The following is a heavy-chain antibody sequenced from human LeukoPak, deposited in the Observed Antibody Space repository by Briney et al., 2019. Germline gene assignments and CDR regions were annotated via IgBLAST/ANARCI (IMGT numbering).Heavy chain of an antibody. CDR3: ARAGGRSWFDP. V-gene: IGHV1-2*02. CDR2: INPNSGGT. J-gene: IGHJ5*02. Sequence: ASVKVSCKASGYTFTGYYMHWVRQAPGQGLEWMGWINPNSGGTNYAQKFQGRVTMTTDTSMSTAYMELSRLTSDDTAVYYCARAGGRSWFDPWGQGTLVTVSS. CDR1: GYTFTGYY.